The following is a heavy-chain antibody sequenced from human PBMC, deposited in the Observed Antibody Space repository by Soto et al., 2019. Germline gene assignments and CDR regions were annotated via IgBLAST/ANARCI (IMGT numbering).Heavy chain of an antibody. CDR1: GYTFTSYG. V-gene: IGHV1-18*01. CDR2: ISAYNGNT. D-gene: IGHD6-13*01. J-gene: IGHJ5*02. Sequence: ASVKVSCKASGYTFTSYGISWVRQAPGQELEWMGWISAYNGNTNYAQKLQGRVTMTTDTSTSTAYMELRSLRSDDTAVYYCARDVGIAAAEWFDPWGQGTLVTVSS. CDR3: ARDVGIAAAEWFDP.